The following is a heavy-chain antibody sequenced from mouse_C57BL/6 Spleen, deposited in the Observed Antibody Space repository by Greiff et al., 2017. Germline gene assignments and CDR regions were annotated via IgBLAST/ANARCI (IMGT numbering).Heavy chain of an antibody. J-gene: IGHJ4*01. CDR2: IYPGSGNT. CDR3: ARRAIDY. V-gene: IGHV1-76*01. Sequence: QVQLQQSGAELVRPGASVKLSCKASGYTFTDYYINWVKQRPGQGLEWIARIYPGSGNTYYNEKFKGKATLTAEKSSSTAYMQLSSLTSEDSAVYFCARRAIDYWGQGTSVTVSS. CDR1: GYTFTDYY.